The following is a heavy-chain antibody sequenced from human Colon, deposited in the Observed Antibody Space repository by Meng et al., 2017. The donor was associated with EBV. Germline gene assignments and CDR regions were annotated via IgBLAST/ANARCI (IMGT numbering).Heavy chain of an antibody. J-gene: IGHJ4*02. V-gene: IGHV7-4-1*02. Sequence: QVEPVRSGCELKKRGSSVKVSCKASGYTFTSYAMNWVRQAPGQGLEWMGWINTNTGNPTYAQGFTGRFVFSLDTSVSTAYLQISSLKAEDTAVYYCARDKIAVAGITGDYWGQGTLVTVSS. CDR2: INTNTGNP. CDR1: GYTFTSYA. D-gene: IGHD6-19*01. CDR3: ARDKIAVAGITGDY.